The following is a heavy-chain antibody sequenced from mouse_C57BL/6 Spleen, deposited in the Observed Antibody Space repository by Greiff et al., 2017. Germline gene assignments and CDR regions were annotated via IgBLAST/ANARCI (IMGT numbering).Heavy chain of an antibody. V-gene: IGHV1-4*01. CDR1: GYTFTSYT. CDR3: ARKTNWVPFDY. D-gene: IGHD4-1*01. CDR2: INPSSGYT. Sequence: QVQLQQSGAELARPGASVKMSCKASGYTFTSYTMHWVKQRPGQGLEWIGYINPSSGYTKYNQKFKDKATLTADKSSSTAYMQLSSLTSEDSAVYYCARKTNWVPFDYWGQGTTLTVSS. J-gene: IGHJ2*01.